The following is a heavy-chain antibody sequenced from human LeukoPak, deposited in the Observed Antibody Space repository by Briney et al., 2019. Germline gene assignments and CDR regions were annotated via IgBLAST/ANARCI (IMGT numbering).Heavy chain of an antibody. J-gene: IGHJ6*02. Sequence: ASVKVSCKASGYTFTSYDIHWVRQATGQGLEWKGRINPNSGKTGYAQKVQGRVTMTRNTPISTAYMELSSRRAEDTAVYYCARRPRGGYYYYGMDVWGQGTTVTVSS. CDR1: GYTFTSYD. CDR3: ARRPRGGYYYYGMDV. CDR2: INPNSGKT. D-gene: IGHD3-16*01. V-gene: IGHV1-8*01.